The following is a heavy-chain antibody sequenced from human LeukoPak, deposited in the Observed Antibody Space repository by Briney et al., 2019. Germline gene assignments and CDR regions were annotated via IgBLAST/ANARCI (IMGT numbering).Heavy chain of an antibody. V-gene: IGHV4-39*01. CDR2: IYYSGST. D-gene: IGHD1-26*01. Sequence: SETLSLTCTVSGGSISGSSYYWGWIRQPPGKGLEWIGSIYYSGSTYYNPSLKSRVTISVDTSKNQFSLKLSSVTAADTAVYYCARQKWELDYWGQGTLVTVSS. J-gene: IGHJ4*02. CDR3: ARQKWELDY. CDR1: GGSISGSSYY.